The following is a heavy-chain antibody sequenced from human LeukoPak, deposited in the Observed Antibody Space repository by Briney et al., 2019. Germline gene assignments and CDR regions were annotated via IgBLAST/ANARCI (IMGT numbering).Heavy chain of an antibody. CDR2: IRSKTNSYAT. Sequence: TGGSLRLSCAASGFTFSGSAMHWVRQASGKGLELVGRIRSKTNSYATAYAASVKGRFTISRDDSKNTAYLQMNSLKTEDTAVYYCTRYYYDGSGYYYLFDYWGQGTLVTVSS. V-gene: IGHV3-73*01. CDR3: TRYYYDGSGYYYLFDY. J-gene: IGHJ4*02. CDR1: GFTFSGSA. D-gene: IGHD3-22*01.